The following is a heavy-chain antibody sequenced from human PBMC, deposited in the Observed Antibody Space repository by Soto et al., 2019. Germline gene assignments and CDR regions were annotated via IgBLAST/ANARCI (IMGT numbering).Heavy chain of an antibody. CDR2: ISSSSSYI. Sequence: SCAASGVTVSIYSMNWVRQAPGKGLEWVSSISSSSSYIYYADSVKGRFTISRDNAKNSLYLQMNSLRAEDTAVYYCARDPVPYSSSSRDYYFDYWGQGTLVTVSS. D-gene: IGHD6-6*01. V-gene: IGHV3-21*01. J-gene: IGHJ4*02. CDR1: GVTVSIYS. CDR3: ARDPVPYSSSSRDYYFDY.